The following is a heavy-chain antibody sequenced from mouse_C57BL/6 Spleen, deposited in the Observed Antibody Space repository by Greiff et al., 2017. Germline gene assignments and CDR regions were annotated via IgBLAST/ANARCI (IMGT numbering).Heavy chain of an antibody. V-gene: IGHV10-1*01. Sequence: EVKLVESGGGLVQPKGSLKLSCAASGFSFNTYAMNWVRQAPGKGLEWVARIRSKSNNYATYYADSVKDRFTISRDDSESMLYLQMNNLKTEDTAMYYCVRHDGNGYFDYWGQGTTLTVSS. CDR1: GFSFNTYA. CDR2: IRSKSNNYAT. J-gene: IGHJ2*01. CDR3: VRHDGNGYFDY.